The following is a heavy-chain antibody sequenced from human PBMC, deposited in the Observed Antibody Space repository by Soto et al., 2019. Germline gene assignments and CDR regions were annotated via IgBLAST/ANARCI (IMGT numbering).Heavy chain of an antibody. Sequence: GGSLRLSCEASGFTFSGFDMHWVRQPTGKGLEWVSTIGTAGDTYYAVSVKGRFTISRDNAKNSLSLQMNSLRAWDTAVYFCARGQEVGAHFFDSWGQGTQVTVSS. CDR1: GFTFSGFD. J-gene: IGHJ4*02. CDR3: ARGQEVGAHFFDS. V-gene: IGHV3-13*01. D-gene: IGHD2-15*01. CDR2: IGTAGDT.